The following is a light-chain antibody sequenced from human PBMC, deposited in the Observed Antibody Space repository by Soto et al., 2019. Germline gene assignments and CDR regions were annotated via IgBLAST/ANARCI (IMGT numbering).Light chain of an antibody. V-gene: IGKV3-15*01. J-gene: IGKJ1*01. CDR3: QQYSNWPPA. CDR1: QSVSRD. Sequence: ETVMTQSPATLSVSPGDRATLSCRASQSVSRDLAWYQQKPGQAPRLLIYAASTRATGIPARFSGSGSGTEFTLTISSLQPEDSAVYHCQQYSNWPPAFGQGTKVEI. CDR2: AAS.